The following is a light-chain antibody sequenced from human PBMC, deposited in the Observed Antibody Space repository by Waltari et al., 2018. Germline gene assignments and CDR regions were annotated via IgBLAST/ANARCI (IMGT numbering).Light chain of an antibody. V-gene: IGLV4-69*01. J-gene: IGLJ1*01. Sequence: QVVLTQSPSVSASLGASVRLTCTLSSGHSDVVWHQQRPQQGPQYLMVVRRDGSHAKADGIPDRVSGSTSGAAHYRTISLTISGLQSEDEADYYCQTWGTDVPYVFGSGAKVTVL. CDR1: SGHSD. CDR3: QTWGTDVPYV. CDR2: VRRDGSH.